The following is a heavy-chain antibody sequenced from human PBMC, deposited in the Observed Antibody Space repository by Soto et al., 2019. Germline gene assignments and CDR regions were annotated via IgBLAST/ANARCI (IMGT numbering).Heavy chain of an antibody. J-gene: IGHJ4*02. D-gene: IGHD4-17*01. CDR1: GYTLTSHH. Sequence: QVQLVQSGAEVKRPGTSMRDSCRASGYTLTSHHMHWVRQAPGQGLEWMGIINTKDGTTLFAQNFRGRVSMTRDTSTGTVSLDLTSPTSDDPAVYYCARDDPVTTGPFDYWGRGTLVAVSS. CDR2: INTKDGTT. CDR3: ARDDPVTTGPFDY. V-gene: IGHV1-46*01.